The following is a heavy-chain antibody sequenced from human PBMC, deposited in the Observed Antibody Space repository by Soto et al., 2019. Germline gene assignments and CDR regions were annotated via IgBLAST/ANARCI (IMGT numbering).Heavy chain of an antibody. D-gene: IGHD5-12*01. CDR3: TKGGYDLIYYFGMDV. Sequence: EVQLIESGGGWVQPGTSLRVSCVASGFNFHEYAIHWVRQAPGKGLEWVSGISSDGDTIAYADSVQGRFTVFRDNAKNSLYLQMNSLRAEDTALYYCTKGGYDLIYYFGMDVWGQGTTVTVSS. CDR2: ISSDGDTI. CDR1: GFNFHEYA. J-gene: IGHJ6*02. V-gene: IGHV3-9*01.